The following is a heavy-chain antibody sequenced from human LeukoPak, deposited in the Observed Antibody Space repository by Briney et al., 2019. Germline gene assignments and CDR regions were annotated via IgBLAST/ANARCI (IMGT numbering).Heavy chain of an antibody. Sequence: GGSLRLSCEASGFTFSHYGMHWVRQAPGKGLEWVAVIWSDATNKYYSDSVKGRFTISRDNFKRTVSLQMNSLRAEDTAVYYCVKDAQRGFDYSNSLQHWGQGSLVTVSS. CDR3: VKDAQRGFDYSNSLQH. V-gene: IGHV3-33*06. CDR1: GFTFSHYG. J-gene: IGHJ4*02. D-gene: IGHD4-11*01. CDR2: IWSDATNK.